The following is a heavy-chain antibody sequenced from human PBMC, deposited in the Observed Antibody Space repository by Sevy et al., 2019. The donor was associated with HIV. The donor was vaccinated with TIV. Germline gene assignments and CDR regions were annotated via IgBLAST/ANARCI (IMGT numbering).Heavy chain of an antibody. Sequence: GGSLRLSGRVSGFRFGSFAMHWVRQVPGKGLQWGSGVDWNNNDVGYADSVRGRFTMSRDNAKNSLYLDMLRLRIEDTAVYYCTKASGTGWNQRSSFLETWGPGTLVTVSS. V-gene: IGHV3-9*01. CDR3: TKASGTGWNQRSSFLET. CDR1: GFRFGSFA. J-gene: IGHJ5*02. D-gene: IGHD6-6*01. CDR2: VDWNNNDV.